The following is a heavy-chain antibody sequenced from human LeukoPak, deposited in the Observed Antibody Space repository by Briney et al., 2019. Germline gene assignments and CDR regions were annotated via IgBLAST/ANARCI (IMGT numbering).Heavy chain of an antibody. CDR2: ISAYNGNT. CDR3: ARDGPGDYGDSRAYYYGMDV. V-gene: IGHV1-18*01. D-gene: IGHD4-17*01. CDR1: GYTFTSYA. J-gene: IGHJ6*02. Sequence: GASVKVSCKASGYTFTSYAIHWVRQAPGQGLEWMGWISAYNGNTNYAQKLQGRVTMTTDTSTSTACMELRSLRSDDTAVYYCARDGPGDYGDSRAYYYGMDVWGQGTTVTVSS.